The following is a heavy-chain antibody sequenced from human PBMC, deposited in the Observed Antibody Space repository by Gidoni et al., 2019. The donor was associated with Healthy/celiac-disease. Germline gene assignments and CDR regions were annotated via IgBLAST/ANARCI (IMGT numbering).Heavy chain of an antibody. CDR3: AGDSSGYAEYFQH. Sequence: QVQLVESGGGVVQPGRSLSLSCAASGFTFSSYGMHWVRQAPGKGLEWVAVIWYDGSNKYYADSVKGRFTISRDNSKNTLYLQMNSLRAEDTAVYYCAGDSSGYAEYFQHWGQGTLVTVSS. CDR2: IWYDGSNK. V-gene: IGHV3-33*01. D-gene: IGHD3-22*01. J-gene: IGHJ1*01. CDR1: GFTFSSYG.